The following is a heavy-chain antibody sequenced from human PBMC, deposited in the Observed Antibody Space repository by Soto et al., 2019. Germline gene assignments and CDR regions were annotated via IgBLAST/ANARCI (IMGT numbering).Heavy chain of an antibody. CDR2: IYSGGST. V-gene: IGHV3-53*01. J-gene: IGHJ5*02. CDR1: GFTVSSNY. Sequence: EVQLVESGGGLIQPGGSLRLSCAASGFTVSSNYMSWVRQAPGKGLEWVSVIYSGGSTYYADSVKGRFTISRDNAKNPLYLQMNSLRAEYKAVYYCARCGPPRVSGSYYTGWFDPWGQGTLVTVS. CDR3: ARCGPPRVSGSYYTGWFDP. D-gene: IGHD3-10*01.